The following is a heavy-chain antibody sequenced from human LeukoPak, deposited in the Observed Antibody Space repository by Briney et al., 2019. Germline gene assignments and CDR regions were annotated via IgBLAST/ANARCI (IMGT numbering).Heavy chain of an antibody. J-gene: IGHJ3*02. CDR1: GGSISSYY. CDR2: IYYSGST. D-gene: IGHD3-16*01. CDR3: AGLGDSDPFDI. V-gene: IGHV4-59*01. Sequence: SETLSLTCTVSGGSISSYYWSWIRQPPGKGLEWIGYIYYSGSTNYNPSLKSRVTISVDTSKNQFSLKLSSVTAADTAVYYCAGLGDSDPFDIWGKGQWSPSLQ.